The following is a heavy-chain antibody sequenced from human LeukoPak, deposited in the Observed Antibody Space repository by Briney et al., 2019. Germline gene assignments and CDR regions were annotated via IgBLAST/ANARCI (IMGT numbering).Heavy chain of an antibody. J-gene: IGHJ4*02. CDR1: SYSISSGYY. V-gene: IGHV4-38-2*02. D-gene: IGHD3-10*01. Sequence: SETLSLTCTVSSYSISSGYYWGWIRQPPGKGLEWIGSIYHSGSTYYNPSLKSRVTISVDTSKNQFSLKLSSVTAADTAVYYCARGGFTYGNDYWGQGTLATVSS. CDR2: IYHSGST. CDR3: ARGGFTYGNDY.